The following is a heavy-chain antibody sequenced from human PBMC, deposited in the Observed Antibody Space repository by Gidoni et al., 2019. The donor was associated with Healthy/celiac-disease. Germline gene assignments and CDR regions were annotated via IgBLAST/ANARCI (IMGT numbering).Heavy chain of an antibody. D-gene: IGHD2-21*02. CDR2: INPNSGGT. CDR3: ARANVVVTADFDY. V-gene: IGHV1-2*02. CDR1: GNTFTGYY. J-gene: IGHJ4*02. Sequence: QVQLVQSGAEVKKPGASVKVSCKASGNTFTGYYMPWVRRAPGQGLEWMGWINPNSGGTTYAQKFQGRVTMTRDTSISTAYVELSRLRSYDTAVYYCARANVVVTADFDYWGQGTLVTVSS.